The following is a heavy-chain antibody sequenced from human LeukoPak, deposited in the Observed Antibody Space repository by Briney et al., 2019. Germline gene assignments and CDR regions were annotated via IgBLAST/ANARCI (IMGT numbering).Heavy chain of an antibody. V-gene: IGHV4-59*12. Sequence: PSETLSLTCTVSGGSISSYYWSWIRQPPGKGLEWIANINYSGNTYYNPSLKSRVTISVDTSKNQFSLKLSSVAAADTAVYYCARVYDSSGYYYLGYWGQGTLVTVSS. CDR2: INYSGNT. CDR1: GGSISSYY. J-gene: IGHJ4*02. CDR3: ARVYDSSGYYYLGY. D-gene: IGHD3-22*01.